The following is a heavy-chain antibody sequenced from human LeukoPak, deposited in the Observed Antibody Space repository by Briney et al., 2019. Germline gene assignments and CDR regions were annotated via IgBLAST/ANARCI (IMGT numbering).Heavy chain of an antibody. CDR1: GFTFSDYY. D-gene: IGHD2-2*01. Sequence: EGSLRVSCVDSGFTFSDYYLSWIRQAPGKGLEWVSYISLSGSITYYAHSVKGRFTISRDNATSSLYLQRNSLRAEDMAVYYRARAYSARPTLTAYHFYDSGERTLVTVSS. CDR3: ARAYSARPTLTAYHFYD. CDR2: ISLSGSIT. J-gene: IGHJ4*02. V-gene: IGHV3-11*01.